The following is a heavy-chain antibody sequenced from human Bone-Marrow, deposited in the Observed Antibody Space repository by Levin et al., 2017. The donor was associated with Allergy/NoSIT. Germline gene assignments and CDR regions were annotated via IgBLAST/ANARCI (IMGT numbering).Heavy chain of an antibody. V-gene: IGHV3-30*18. D-gene: IGHD2-2*01. CDR2: ISYDGSNK. J-gene: IGHJ4*02. CDR1: GFTFSSYG. Sequence: TGGSLRLSCAASGFTFSSYGMHWVRQAPGKGLEWVAVISYDGSNKYYADSVKGRFTISRDNSKNTLYLQMNSLRAEDTAVYYCAKGLPAASHWGQGTLVTVSS. CDR3: AKGLPAASH.